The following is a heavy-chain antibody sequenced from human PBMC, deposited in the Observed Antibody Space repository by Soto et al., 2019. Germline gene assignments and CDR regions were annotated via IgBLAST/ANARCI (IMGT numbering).Heavy chain of an antibody. CDR2: IKSKTDGGTT. CDR3: TTGLVRGRGAFDI. CDR1: GFTLSNAW. J-gene: IGHJ3*02. V-gene: IGHV3-15*01. Sequence: EVQLVESGGGLVKPGGSLRLSCAASGFTLSNAWMSWVRQAPGKGLEWVGRIKSKTDGGTTDYAAPVKGRFTISRDDSKNTLYLQMNSLKTEDTAVYYCTTGLVRGRGAFDIGGHGTMVTVSS. D-gene: IGHD3-10*01.